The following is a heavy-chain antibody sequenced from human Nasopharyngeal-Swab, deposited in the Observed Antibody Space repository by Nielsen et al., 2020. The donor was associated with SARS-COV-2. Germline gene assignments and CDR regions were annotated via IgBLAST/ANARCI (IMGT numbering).Heavy chain of an antibody. D-gene: IGHD6-19*01. V-gene: IGHV3-23*01. CDR2: ISGSGGST. CDR3: ARDRGIAVANNRFDP. CDR1: GFTFSSYA. Sequence: GESLKISCAASGFTFSSYAMSWVRQAPGKGLEWVSAISGSGGSTYYADSVKGRFTISRDNSKNTLYLQMNSLRAEDTAVYYCARDRGIAVANNRFDPWGQGTLVTVSS. J-gene: IGHJ5*02.